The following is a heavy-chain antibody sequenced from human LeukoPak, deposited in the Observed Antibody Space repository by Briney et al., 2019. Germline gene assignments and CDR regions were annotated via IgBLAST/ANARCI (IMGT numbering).Heavy chain of an antibody. CDR1: GYTFTDYY. CDR3: ARDLSNYGDYGDY. CDR2: ISAYNGNT. D-gene: IGHD4-11*01. J-gene: IGHJ4*02. V-gene: IGHV1-18*04. Sequence: ASVKVSCKASGYTFTDYYMHWVRQAPGQGLEWMGWISAYNGNTNYAQKLQGRVTMTTDTSTSTAYMELRGLRSDDTAVYYCARDLSNYGDYGDYWGQGTLVTVSS.